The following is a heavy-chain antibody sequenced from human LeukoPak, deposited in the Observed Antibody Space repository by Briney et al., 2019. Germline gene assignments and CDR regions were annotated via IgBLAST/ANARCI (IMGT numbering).Heavy chain of an antibody. V-gene: IGHV3-21*01. Sequence: PGGSPRLSCAASGFTFSSYSMNWVRQAPGKGLEWVSSISSSSSYIYYADSVKGRFTISRDNAKNSLYLQMNSLRAEDTAVYYCARDRSSGSYYTQLNWFDPWGQGTLVTVSS. CDR1: GFTFSSYS. J-gene: IGHJ5*02. CDR2: ISSSSSYI. CDR3: ARDRSSGSYYTQLNWFDP. D-gene: IGHD3-10*01.